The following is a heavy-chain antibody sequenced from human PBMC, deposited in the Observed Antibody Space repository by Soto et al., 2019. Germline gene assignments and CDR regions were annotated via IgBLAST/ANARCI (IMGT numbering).Heavy chain of an antibody. J-gene: IGHJ3*02. Sequence: QITLKESGPTLVKPTQTLTLTCTFSGFSLSTSGVGVGWIRQPPGKALEWLALIYWDDDKRYSPSLKSRLTIPPDSSKNTVVLTMTNMDPVDTATSYWASSRIVADGDEAFDIWGQGTMVTVSS. CDR2: IYWDDDK. CDR1: GFSLSTSGVG. CDR3: ASSRIVADGDEAFDI. V-gene: IGHV2-5*02. D-gene: IGHD5-12*01.